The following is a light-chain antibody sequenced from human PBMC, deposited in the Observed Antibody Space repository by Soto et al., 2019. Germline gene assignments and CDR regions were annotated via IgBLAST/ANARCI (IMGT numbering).Light chain of an antibody. CDR2: EVS. V-gene: IGLV2-14*01. J-gene: IGLJ2*01. Sequence: QSALTQPASVSGSPGQSITLSCTGTSSDVGGYKYVSWYQHHPGKVPKLMIYEVSNRPSGVSNRFSGSKSGNTASLTISGLQAEDEADYYCSSYTSTNTVVFGGGTKLTVL. CDR3: SSYTSTNTVV. CDR1: SSDVGGYKY.